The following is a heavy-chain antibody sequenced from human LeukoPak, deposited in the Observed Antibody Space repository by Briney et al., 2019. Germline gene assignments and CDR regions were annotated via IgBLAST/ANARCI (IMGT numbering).Heavy chain of an antibody. J-gene: IGHJ2*01. Sequence: PGGSLRLSCAASGFTFSSYAMSWVRQAPGKGLEWVSAISGSDGSTYYADSVKGRFTISRDNSKNTLYLQMNSLRAEDTAVYYCAKGSTGGRLWLERDWYFDLWGRGTLVTVSS. D-gene: IGHD5-18*01. CDR3: AKGSTGGRLWLERDWYFDL. CDR2: ISGSDGST. V-gene: IGHV3-23*01. CDR1: GFTFSSYA.